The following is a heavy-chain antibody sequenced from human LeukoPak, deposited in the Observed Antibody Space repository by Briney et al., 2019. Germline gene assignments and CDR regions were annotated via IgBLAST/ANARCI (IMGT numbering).Heavy chain of an antibody. V-gene: IGHV4-61*02. CDR2: IYTGGST. CDR1: GGSITSGNYY. Sequence: SETLSLTCTVSGGSITSGNYYWTWIRQPAGKGLEWIGRIYTGGSTNYNPSLKSRVTISMDTSKNQFSQNLSSVTAADTAVYYCARGYDYGDYWFDPWGQGTLVTVSS. J-gene: IGHJ5*02. CDR3: ARGYDYGDYWFDP. D-gene: IGHD4-17*01.